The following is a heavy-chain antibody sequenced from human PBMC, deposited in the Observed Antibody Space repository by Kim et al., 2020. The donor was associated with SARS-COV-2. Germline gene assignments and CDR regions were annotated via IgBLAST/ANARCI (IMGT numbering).Heavy chain of an antibody. V-gene: IGHV3-13*01. J-gene: IGHJ1*01. CDR3: ARGPGGAARRYFQH. D-gene: IGHD6-6*01. Sequence: PGSVKGRFTISRENAKNSLYLQMNSLRAGDTAVYYCARGPGGAARRYFQHWGQGTLVTVSS.